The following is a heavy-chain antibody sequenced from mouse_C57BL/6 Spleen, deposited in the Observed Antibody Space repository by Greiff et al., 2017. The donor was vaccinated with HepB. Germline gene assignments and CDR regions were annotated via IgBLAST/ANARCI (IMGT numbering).Heavy chain of an antibody. CDR3: ARGYGYDGYAMGY. D-gene: IGHD2-2*01. V-gene: IGHV3-6*01. J-gene: IGHJ4*01. Sequence: ESGPGLVKPSQSLSLTCSVTGYSITSGYYWNWIRQFPGNKLEWMGYISYDGSNNYNPSLKNRISITRDTSKNQFFLKLNSVTTEDTATYYCARGYGYDGYAMGYWGQGTSVTVSS. CDR2: ISYDGSN. CDR1: GYSITSGYY.